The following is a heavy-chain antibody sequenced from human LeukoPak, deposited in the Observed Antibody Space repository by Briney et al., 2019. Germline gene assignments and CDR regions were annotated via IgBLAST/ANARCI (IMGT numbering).Heavy chain of an antibody. CDR3: ARLTGGTRLDY. CDR2: INPNSGGT. J-gene: IGHJ4*02. Sequence: ASVKVSCKASGYTFTGHYMHWVRQAPGQGLEWMGWINPNSGGTNYAQKFQGRVTMTRDTSISTAYMELSSLRSDDTAVYYCARLTGGTRLDYWGQGTLVTVSS. V-gene: IGHV1-2*02. D-gene: IGHD2-15*01. CDR1: GYTFTGHY.